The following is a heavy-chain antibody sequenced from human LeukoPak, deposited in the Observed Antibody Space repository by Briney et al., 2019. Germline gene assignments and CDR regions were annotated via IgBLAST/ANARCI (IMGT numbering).Heavy chain of an antibody. Sequence: GGSLRLSCAASGFTFSNHAMNWVRQAPGKGLEWISYITSSSSTIYYADTVKGRFTISRDNVRNSLYLQMNSLRAEDTAVYYCASTGAYCSSTSCYTVDYWGQGTLVTVSS. J-gene: IGHJ4*02. V-gene: IGHV3-48*01. D-gene: IGHD2-2*02. CDR3: ASTGAYCSSTSCYTVDY. CDR2: ITSSSSTI. CDR1: GFTFSNHA.